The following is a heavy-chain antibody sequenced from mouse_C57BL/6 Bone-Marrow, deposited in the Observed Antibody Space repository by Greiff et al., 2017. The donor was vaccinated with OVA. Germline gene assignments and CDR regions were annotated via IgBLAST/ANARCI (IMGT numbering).Heavy chain of an antibody. CDR3: AREGIWSVYFDY. CDR2: IDPSDSYT. J-gene: IGHJ2*01. Sequence: QVQLQQPGAELVMPGASVKLSCKASGYTFTSYWMHWVKQRPGQGLGWIGEIDPSDSYTNYNQKFKGKSTLTVDKSSSTAYMQLSSLTSEDSAVYYCAREGIWSVYFDYWGQGTTLTVSS. D-gene: IGHD1-1*02. CDR1: GYTFTSYW. V-gene: IGHV1-69*01.